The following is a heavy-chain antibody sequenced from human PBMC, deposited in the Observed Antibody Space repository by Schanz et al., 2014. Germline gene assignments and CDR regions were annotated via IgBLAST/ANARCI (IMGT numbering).Heavy chain of an antibody. CDR3: ARDRDQWDGNYLDY. J-gene: IGHJ4*02. CDR2: ISGYNGNT. Sequence: QVQLVQSGGEVKKPGASVKVSCKASGYTFRHYGISWLRQAPGQGLEWMGYISGYNGNTNYAPKVQDRVTMTTDTSTSTAYMELRSLRSDDTAVYYCARDRDQWDGNYLDYWGQGTLVIVSS. D-gene: IGHD1-26*01. V-gene: IGHV1-18*04. CDR1: GYTFRHYG.